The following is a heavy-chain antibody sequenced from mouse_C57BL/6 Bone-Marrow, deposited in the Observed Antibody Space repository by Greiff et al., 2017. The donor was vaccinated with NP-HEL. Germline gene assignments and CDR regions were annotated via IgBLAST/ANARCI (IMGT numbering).Heavy chain of an antibody. D-gene: IGHD2-10*01. V-gene: IGHV1-4*01. CDR3: ARSAYLYPYFDY. J-gene: IGHJ2*01. CDR1: GYTFTSYT. Sequence: QVQLQQSGAELARPGASVKMSCKASGYTFTSYTMHWVKQRPGQGLEWIGYINPSSGYTKYNQKFKDKATLTTDKSASTAYMQLSHLTTTDSAVYYCARSAYLYPYFDYWGQGTTLTVSS. CDR2: INPSSGYT.